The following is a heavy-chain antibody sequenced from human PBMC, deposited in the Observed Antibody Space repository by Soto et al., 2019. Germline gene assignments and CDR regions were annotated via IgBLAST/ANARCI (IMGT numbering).Heavy chain of an antibody. V-gene: IGHV1-18*01. D-gene: IGHD6-19*01. CDR2: ISAFNGET. J-gene: IGHJ4*02. CDR1: GFTFSDYG. Sequence: GASVKVSCKASGFTFSDYGFSWVRQAPGRGLEWMGWISAFNGETNYTQRSEGRVAMTTDAATTTAYMELRSLTVDDTAAYYCVRDQQWLLPVPLKFDHWGQGTVVTVSS. CDR3: VRDQQWLLPVPLKFDH.